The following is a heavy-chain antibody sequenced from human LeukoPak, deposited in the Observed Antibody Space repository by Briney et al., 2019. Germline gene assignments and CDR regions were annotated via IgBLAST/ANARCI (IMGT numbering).Heavy chain of an antibody. Sequence: SETLSLTCAVSGDSISSDKWWSWVRQPPGKGLEWIGKIYHSGSSTYNPSLKSRVTISVDTSKNQFSLKLSSVTAADTAVYHCARVGLDVTIFGVVIMSWFDPWGQGTLVTVSS. J-gene: IGHJ5*02. D-gene: IGHD3-3*01. V-gene: IGHV4-4*02. CDR3: ARVGLDVTIFGVVIMSWFDP. CDR1: GDSISSDKW. CDR2: IYHSGSS.